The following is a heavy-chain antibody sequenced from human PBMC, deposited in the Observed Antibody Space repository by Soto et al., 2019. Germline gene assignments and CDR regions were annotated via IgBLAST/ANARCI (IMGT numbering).Heavy chain of an antibody. CDR3: ARGLRGYSYGRLYYYYGMDV. CDR1: GGSFSGYY. Sequence: SETLSLTCAVYGGSFSGYYWSWIRHPPGKGLEWIGEINHSGSTNYNPSLKSRVTISVDTSKNQFSLKLSSVTAADTAVYYCARGLRGYSYGRLYYYYGMDVWGQGTTVTVSS. V-gene: IGHV4-34*01. CDR2: INHSGST. D-gene: IGHD5-18*01. J-gene: IGHJ6*02.